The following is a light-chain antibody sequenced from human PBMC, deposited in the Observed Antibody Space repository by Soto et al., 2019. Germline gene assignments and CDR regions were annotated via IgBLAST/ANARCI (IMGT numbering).Light chain of an antibody. CDR2: GAS. CDR3: QHYNSYLT. CDR1: QSISTW. V-gene: IGKV1-5*01. Sequence: DIQMTQSPSTLSASVGDRVTITCRASQSISTWLAWYQQKPGKAPMPLIYGASTLESRVPSRFSGSGSGTEFTLTISSLQPDDFATYYCQHYNSYLTFGGGTRVEIK. J-gene: IGKJ4*01.